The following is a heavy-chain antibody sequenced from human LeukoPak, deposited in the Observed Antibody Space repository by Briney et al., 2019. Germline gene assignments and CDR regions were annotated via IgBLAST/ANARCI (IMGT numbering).Heavy chain of an antibody. CDR2: IWYDGSNK. Sequence: SGGSLRLSCAASGCTFSSYGMHWVRQAPGKGLEWVSVIWYDGSNKYYADSVKGRFTISRDNSKNTLYLQMNSLRAEDTAVYYCERWTGSIRGAFDYWGQGTLVTVSS. D-gene: IGHD3-10*01. CDR3: ERWTGSIRGAFDY. V-gene: IGHV3-33*01. CDR1: GCTFSSYG. J-gene: IGHJ4*02.